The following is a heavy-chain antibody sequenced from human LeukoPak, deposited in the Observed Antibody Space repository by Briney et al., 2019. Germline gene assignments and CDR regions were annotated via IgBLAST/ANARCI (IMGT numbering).Heavy chain of an antibody. J-gene: IGHJ4*02. Sequence: SETLSLTCAVYGGSFSGYYWSWIRQPPGKGLEWIGEINHSGSTNYNPSLKSRVTISVDTSRNQFSLKLSSVTAADTVVYYCARHIGSGWYIDYWGQGTLVTVSS. CDR3: ARHIGSGWYIDY. V-gene: IGHV4-34*01. D-gene: IGHD6-19*01. CDR2: INHSGST. CDR1: GGSFSGYY.